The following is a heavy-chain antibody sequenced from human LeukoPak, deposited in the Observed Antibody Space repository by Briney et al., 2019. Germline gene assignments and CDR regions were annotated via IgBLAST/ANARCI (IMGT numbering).Heavy chain of an antibody. CDR2: FYTSGST. CDR1: GGSISSGSYY. Sequence: PSQTLSLTCTVSGGSISSGSYYWSWIRQPAGKGLEWIGRFYTSGSTSYNPSLKSRITISVDTSKNQVSLKLSSVTAADTAVYYCARCAAKPQRRTGYSSGFGTYYYYYYMDVWGKGTTVTISS. D-gene: IGHD6-19*01. CDR3: ARCAAKPQRRTGYSSGFGTYYYYYYMDV. J-gene: IGHJ6*03. V-gene: IGHV4-61*02.